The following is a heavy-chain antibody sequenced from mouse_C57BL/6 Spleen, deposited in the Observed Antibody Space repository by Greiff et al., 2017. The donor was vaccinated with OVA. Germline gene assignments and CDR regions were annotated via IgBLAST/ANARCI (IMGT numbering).Heavy chain of an antibody. J-gene: IGHJ2*01. CDR2: IYPGGGYT. CDR1: GYTFTNYW. V-gene: IGHV1-63*01. D-gene: IGHD2-3*01. CDR3: ARSVDGYYDY. Sequence: VQLQQSGAELVRPGTSVKMSCKASGYTFTNYWIGWAKQRPGHGLEWIGDIYPGGGYTNYNEKFKGKATLTADKSSSTAYMQFSSLTSEDSAIYYCARSVDGYYDYWGQGTTLTVSS.